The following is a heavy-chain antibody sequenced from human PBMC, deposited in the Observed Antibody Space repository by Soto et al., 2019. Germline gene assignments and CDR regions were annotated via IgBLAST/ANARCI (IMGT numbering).Heavy chain of an antibody. J-gene: IGHJ4*02. D-gene: IGHD3-3*01. CDR3: ARGHYDFWSGYFATIYY. CDR1: GGSISNYY. V-gene: IGHV4-59*08. Sequence: PSETLSLTCTVSGGSISNYYWSWIRQPPGKGLEWIGYIHYSGNTKYNPSLKSRVTISADTSKDQFSLKLTSVTAAGTAVYYCARGHYDFWSGYFATIYYWGQGTLVTVS. CDR2: IHYSGNT.